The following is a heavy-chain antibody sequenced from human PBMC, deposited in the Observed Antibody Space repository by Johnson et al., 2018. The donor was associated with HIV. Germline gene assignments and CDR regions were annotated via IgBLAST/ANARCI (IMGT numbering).Heavy chain of an antibody. CDR1: GFTFSSYG. CDR2: ISVDGSNK. Sequence: QVQLVESGGGVVQPGGSLRLSCAASGFTFSSYGMHWVRQAPGKGLEWVAVISVDGSNKYYADSVKGRFTISRDNSKNTLYLQMNTLKTEDTAVYYCAKDGHSSSWNAVDIWGQGTMVTVSS. CDR3: AKDGHSSSWNAVDI. J-gene: IGHJ3*02. D-gene: IGHD6-13*01. V-gene: IGHV3-30*18.